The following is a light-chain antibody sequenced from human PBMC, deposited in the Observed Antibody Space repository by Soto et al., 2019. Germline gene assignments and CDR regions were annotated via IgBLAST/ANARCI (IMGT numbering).Light chain of an antibody. Sequence: DIVMTQSPDSLAVSLGERATINCKSSQSVLYTSNNKNYLAWYQQKPGQPPKLLIYWASIRESGVPDRFSGRGSGTDFTLTTNSLQAEDVAVYYCQQYYSTPLTFGGGTKVEIE. V-gene: IGKV4-1*01. CDR1: QSVLYTSNNKNY. J-gene: IGKJ4*01. CDR3: QQYYSTPLT. CDR2: WAS.